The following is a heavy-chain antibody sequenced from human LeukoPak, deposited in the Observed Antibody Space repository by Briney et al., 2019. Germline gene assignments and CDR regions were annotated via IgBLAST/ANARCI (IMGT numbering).Heavy chain of an antibody. CDR2: IYHSGST. J-gene: IGHJ3*02. V-gene: IGHV4-30-2*01. CDR3: AREGGDTITMVRGVIGSHAFDI. Sequence: SETLSLTCAVSGGSISSGGYSWSWIRQPPGKGLEWIGYIYHSGSTYYNPSLKSRVTISVDRSKNQFSLKLSSVTAADTAVYYCAREGGDTITMVRGVIGSHAFDIWGQGTMVTVSS. CDR1: GGSISSGGYS. D-gene: IGHD3-10*01.